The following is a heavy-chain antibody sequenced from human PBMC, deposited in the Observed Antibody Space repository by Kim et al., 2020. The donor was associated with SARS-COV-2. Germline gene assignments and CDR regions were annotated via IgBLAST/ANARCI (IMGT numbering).Heavy chain of an antibody. CDR1: GFTFSSYS. V-gene: IGHV3-48*02. CDR2: ISSSSSTI. CDR3: AGGYDILTGYYREVGRGYYYGMDV. D-gene: IGHD3-9*01. J-gene: IGHJ6*02. Sequence: GGSLRLSCAASGFTFSSYSMNWVRQAPGKGLEWVSYISSSSSTIYYADSVKGRFTISRDNAKNSLYLQMNSLRDEDTAVYYCAGGYDILTGYYREVGRGYYYGMDVWGQGTTVTVSS.